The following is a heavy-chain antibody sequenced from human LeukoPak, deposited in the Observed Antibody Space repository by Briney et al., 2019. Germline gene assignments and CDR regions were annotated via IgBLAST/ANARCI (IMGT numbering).Heavy chain of an antibody. J-gene: IGHJ4*02. V-gene: IGHV3-30*04. CDR2: ISYDASTK. Sequence: PGKSLRLSCAASGFTFTNSGFTFTFTDYTMHWVRQAPGKGLEWVALISYDASTKYYADSVEGRFTISRDNAKNSLYLQMNSLRAEDTALYYCAKDIGGDFWSGSPFDYWGQGTLVTVSS. D-gene: IGHD3-3*01. CDR1: GFTFTNSGFTFTFTDYT. CDR3: AKDIGGDFWSGSPFDY.